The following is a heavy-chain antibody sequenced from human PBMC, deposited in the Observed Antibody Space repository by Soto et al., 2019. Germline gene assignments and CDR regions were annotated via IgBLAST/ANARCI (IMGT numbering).Heavy chain of an antibody. J-gene: IGHJ6*02. CDR1: GLAFSNYD. CDR3: AKERVGSSSYYGMDV. CDR2: ISGSGRGT. Sequence: EVQLLESGGGLKQPGGSLKLSCVASGLAFSNYDMTWVRQAPGKGLEWVSVISGSGRGTYYADSVKGRFTISRDNSKNTLYLQMISLRAEGTAVYYCAKERVGSSSYYGMDVWGQGTTVTVSS. D-gene: IGHD6-13*01. V-gene: IGHV3-23*01.